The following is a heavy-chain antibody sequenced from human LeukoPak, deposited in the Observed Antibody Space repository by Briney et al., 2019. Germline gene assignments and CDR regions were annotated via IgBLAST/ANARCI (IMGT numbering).Heavy chain of an antibody. D-gene: IGHD3-3*01. CDR3: AKDSGITIFGVVIKGDAFDI. Sequence: GGCLRLSCVASGFTFSSYAMSWVRQAPGKGLEWVSAISGSGGSTYYADSGKVRCTISRDNSKNTLYLQRNSLRAGDTAVYYCAKDSGITIFGVVIKGDAFDIWGQGTMVTVSS. CDR2: ISGSGGST. J-gene: IGHJ3*02. V-gene: IGHV3-23*01. CDR1: GFTFSSYA.